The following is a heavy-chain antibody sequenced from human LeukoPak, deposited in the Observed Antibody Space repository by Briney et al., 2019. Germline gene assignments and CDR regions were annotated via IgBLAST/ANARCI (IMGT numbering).Heavy chain of an antibody. CDR2: INHSGST. CDR3: ARGPYARTFDY. V-gene: IGHV4-34*01. D-gene: IGHD2-2*01. J-gene: IGHJ4*02. CDR1: GFTFSDYY. Sequence: GSLRLSCAASGFTFSDYYMSWIRQPPGKGLEWIGEINHSGSTNYNPSLKSRVTISVDTSKNQFSLKLSSVTAADTAVYYCARGPYARTFDYWGQGTLVTVSS.